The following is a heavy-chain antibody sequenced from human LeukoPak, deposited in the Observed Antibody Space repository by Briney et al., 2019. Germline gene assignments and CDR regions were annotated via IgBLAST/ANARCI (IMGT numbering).Heavy chain of an antibody. CDR2: ISGSGGST. V-gene: IGHV3-23*01. J-gene: IGHJ4*02. D-gene: IGHD3-3*01. Sequence: GGSLRLSCAASGFTFSSYAISWVRQAPGKGLEWVSAISGSGGSTYYADSVKGRFTISRDNSKNTLYLQMNSLRAEDTAVYYCAKPYYDFWSGYYRSFDYWGQGTLVTVSS. CDR3: AKPYYDFWSGYYRSFDY. CDR1: GFTFSSYA.